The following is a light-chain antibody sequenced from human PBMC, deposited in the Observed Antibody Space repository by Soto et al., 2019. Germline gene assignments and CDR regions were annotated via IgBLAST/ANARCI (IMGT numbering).Light chain of an antibody. CDR3: QQSYSSPRT. V-gene: IGKV1-39*01. J-gene: IGKJ2*01. CDR2: AAS. Sequence: DIQMTHSPSSLSASVGARATITCQSSQGIISYLNWYQQKAGKAPQLLIYAASSLQSGVPARFSGSGSGTDFILSISSLQPEDSAIYYCQQSYSSPRTFGQGTKLEI. CDR1: QGIISY.